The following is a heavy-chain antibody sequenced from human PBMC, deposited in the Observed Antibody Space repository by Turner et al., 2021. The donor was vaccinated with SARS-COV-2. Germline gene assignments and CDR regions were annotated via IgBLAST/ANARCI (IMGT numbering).Heavy chain of an antibody. CDR3: ATRVYDILTGLEMGYFDY. Sequence: QVQLVQSGAEVKQPGSSLRVSCKASRVTFSSYTTSWVRQVPGQGPEWMGRIRPIFVRANYGKKFKGRVTITADKSTSTAYKEVSSLRSEDTAVYDCATRVYDILTGLEMGYFDYWGQGTLVTVSS. CDR1: RVTFSSYT. CDR2: IRPIFVRA. J-gene: IGHJ4*02. D-gene: IGHD3-9*01. V-gene: IGHV1-69*02.